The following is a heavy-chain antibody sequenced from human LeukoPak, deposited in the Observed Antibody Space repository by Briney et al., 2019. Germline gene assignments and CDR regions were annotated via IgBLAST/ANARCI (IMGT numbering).Heavy chain of an antibody. CDR3: AKDPVVVAATHDY. D-gene: IGHD2-15*01. CDR2: INWNGGST. CDR1: GFTFDDYG. Sequence: AGGSLRLSCAASGFTFDDYGMSWVRQAPGKGLEWVSGINWNGGSTGYADSVKGRFTISRDNAKNSLYLQMNSLRAEDTAVYYCAKDPVVVAATHDYWGQGTLVTVSS. J-gene: IGHJ4*02. V-gene: IGHV3-20*04.